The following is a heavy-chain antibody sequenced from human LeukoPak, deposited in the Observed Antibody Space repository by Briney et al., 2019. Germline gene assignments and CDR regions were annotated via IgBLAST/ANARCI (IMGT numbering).Heavy chain of an antibody. D-gene: IGHD5-12*01. V-gene: IGHV4-61*02. CDR1: GGSISSGSYY. CDR3: ASYRYSGYEGRRKRGGFDY. CDR2: IYTSGST. J-gene: IGHJ4*01. Sequence: SETLSLTCTVSGGSISSGSYYWSWIRQPAGKGLEWIGRIYTSGSTNYNPSLKSRVTISVDTSKNQFSLKLSSVTAADTAVYYCASYRYSGYEGRRKRGGFDYWGQGTLVTVSS.